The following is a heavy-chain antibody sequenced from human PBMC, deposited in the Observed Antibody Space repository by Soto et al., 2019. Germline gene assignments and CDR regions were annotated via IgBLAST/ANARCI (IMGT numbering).Heavy chain of an antibody. Sequence: QVQLVQSGAEVKMPGASVKVSCKTSGYTFTGHHMHWVRQAPGQGLERMGWINPSSGGTKYAQKFQGCVTMTRDTSISTAYMELSRLTSDDTAVYYCARENIFGVVREYYFDYWGQGTLVTVSS. CDR3: ARENIFGVVREYYFDY. CDR1: GYTFTGHH. V-gene: IGHV1-2*04. CDR2: INPSSGGT. J-gene: IGHJ4*02. D-gene: IGHD3-3*01.